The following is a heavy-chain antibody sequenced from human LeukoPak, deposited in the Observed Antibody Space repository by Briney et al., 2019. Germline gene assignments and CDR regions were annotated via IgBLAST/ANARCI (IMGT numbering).Heavy chain of an antibody. CDR3: AKDFEIAAAGTWVFDY. Sequence: PGGSLRLSCAASGFTFSSYGMHWVRQAPGKGLEWVAFIRYDGGNKYYADSVKGRFTISRDNSKNTLYLQMNSLRAEDTAVYYCAKDFEIAAAGTWVFDYWGQGTLVTVSS. V-gene: IGHV3-30*02. D-gene: IGHD6-13*01. CDR2: IRYDGGNK. J-gene: IGHJ4*02. CDR1: GFTFSSYG.